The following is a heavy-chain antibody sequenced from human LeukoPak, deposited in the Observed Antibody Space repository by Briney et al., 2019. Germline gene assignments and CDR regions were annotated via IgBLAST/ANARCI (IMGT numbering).Heavy chain of an antibody. J-gene: IGHJ6*02. Sequence: ASVKVSFKASGYTVTGYYLSWVRQAPGQGLEWMGWINPNSGATIHGQKFQGRVTMTSDMSTSTVYMELSRLRSDDTAVYYCARDRGPYDILTGPYYYYGMDVWGQGTTVTVSS. CDR3: ARDRGPYDILTGPYYYYGMDV. CDR1: GYTVTGYY. CDR2: INPNSGAT. D-gene: IGHD3-9*01. V-gene: IGHV1-2*02.